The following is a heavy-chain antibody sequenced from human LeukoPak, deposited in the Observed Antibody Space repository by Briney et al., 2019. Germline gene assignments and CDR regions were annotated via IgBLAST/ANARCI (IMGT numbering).Heavy chain of an antibody. CDR2: IWYDGSNK. Sequence: PGGSLRLSCAASGFTFSSYGMHWVRQAPGKGLEWVAVIWYDGSNKYYADSVKGRFTISRDNSKNTLYLQMNSLRAEDTAVYYCARERYYDFWSGYPNWFDPWGQGTLVTVSS. CDR3: ARERYYDFWSGYPNWFDP. J-gene: IGHJ5*02. D-gene: IGHD3-3*01. CDR1: GFTFSSYG. V-gene: IGHV3-33*08.